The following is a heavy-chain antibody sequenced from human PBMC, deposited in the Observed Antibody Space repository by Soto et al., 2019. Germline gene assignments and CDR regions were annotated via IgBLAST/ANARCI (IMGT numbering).Heavy chain of an antibody. CDR1: GFTFDTYW. J-gene: IGHJ6*02. CDR3: ATLSGDHSAFFYSGMDA. Sequence: GGSLRLSCAASGFTFDTYWMNWVRQAPGKGPEWLSGINSDGTISSYADSVKGRFTISRDNARNTLSLQMNSLRADDTAVYYCATLSGDHSAFFYSGMDAWGHGTTVPVS. D-gene: IGHD2-21*01. CDR2: INSDGTIS. V-gene: IGHV3-74*01.